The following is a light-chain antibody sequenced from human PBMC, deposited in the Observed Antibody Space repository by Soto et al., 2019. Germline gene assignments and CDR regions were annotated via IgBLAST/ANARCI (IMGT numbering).Light chain of an antibody. CDR2: DVS. CDR3: SSYTGSSTLV. J-gene: IGLJ2*01. V-gene: IGLV2-14*03. Sequence: QSALTQPASVSGSPGQSITISCTGTSSDIGAYNYVSWYQQHPVKAPKLIIYDVSNRPSGVSVRFSGSRSGSTASLTISGLQAEDEADYYCSSYTGSSTLVFGGGTKLTVL. CDR1: SSDIGAYNY.